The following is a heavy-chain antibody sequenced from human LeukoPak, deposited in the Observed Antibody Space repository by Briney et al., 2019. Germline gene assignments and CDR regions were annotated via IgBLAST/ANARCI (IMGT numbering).Heavy chain of an antibody. D-gene: IGHD6-19*01. Sequence: GGSLRLSCAASGFTFSSYAMSWVRQAPGKGLEWVSVISGSGGSTYYADSVKGRFAISRDNSKNTLYLQMNSLRAEDTAVYYCARGGWLGKPQRVDYWGQGTLVTVSS. V-gene: IGHV3-23*01. J-gene: IGHJ4*02. CDR1: GFTFSSYA. CDR2: ISGSGGST. CDR3: ARGGWLGKPQRVDY.